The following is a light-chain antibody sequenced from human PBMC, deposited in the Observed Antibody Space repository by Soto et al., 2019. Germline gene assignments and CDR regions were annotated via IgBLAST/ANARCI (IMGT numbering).Light chain of an antibody. Sequence: EIVLPQSPGTLSLSPGERATVSCRASQSISSSYLAWYQQKPGQAHRLLIYGASSRATGIPDRFSGGGSGTDFTLTISRLEPEDFAVYYCQQFSSYPLTVGGGTKVDIK. V-gene: IGKV3-20*01. CDR1: QSISSSY. CDR3: QQFSSYPLT. J-gene: IGKJ4*01. CDR2: GAS.